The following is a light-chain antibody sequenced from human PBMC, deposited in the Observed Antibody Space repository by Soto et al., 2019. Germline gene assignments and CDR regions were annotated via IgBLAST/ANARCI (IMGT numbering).Light chain of an antibody. CDR2: GAS. V-gene: IGKV1-39*01. CDR1: QTITTY. J-gene: IGKJ5*01. Sequence: DIQRTQSRSTLSGSVGDRVIITCRASQTITTYLSWFQQKPGKAPKLLVYGASSLQSGVPSRFSGSGSGTEFTLTISSLQSEDFATYYCQQSYTTPITFGQGTRLEIK. CDR3: QQSYTTPIT.